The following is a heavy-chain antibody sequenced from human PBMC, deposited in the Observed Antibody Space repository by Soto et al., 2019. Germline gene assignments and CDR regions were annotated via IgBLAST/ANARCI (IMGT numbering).Heavy chain of an antibody. CDR2: IRQDGGGK. J-gene: IGHJ6*02. CDR3: ARGGLRFFEWPQAGYYYYGMDV. V-gene: IGHV3-7*01. CDR1: GFTFSSYW. Sequence: EVQLVESGGGLVQPGGSLRLSCAASGFTFSSYWMSWVRQAPGKGLEWVATIRQDGGGKYYVDSGKGRCPIPRDNAKKSMYLQMKRLRAEDTAVYYCARGGLRFFEWPQAGYYYYGMDVWGQGTTVTVSS. D-gene: IGHD3-3*01.